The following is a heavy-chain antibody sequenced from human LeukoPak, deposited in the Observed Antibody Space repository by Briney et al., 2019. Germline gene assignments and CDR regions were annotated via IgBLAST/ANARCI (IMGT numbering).Heavy chain of an antibody. CDR3: ARAYSSNWYYFDY. Sequence: SVKVSCKASGGTFISYIINWVRQAPGQGLEWMGGIIPIFGTANYAQKFQGRVTITADESTSTAYMELSSLRSEDTAVYYCARAYSSNWYYFDYWGQGALVTVSS. D-gene: IGHD6-19*01. CDR2: IIPIFGTA. V-gene: IGHV1-69*13. CDR1: GGTFISYI. J-gene: IGHJ4*02.